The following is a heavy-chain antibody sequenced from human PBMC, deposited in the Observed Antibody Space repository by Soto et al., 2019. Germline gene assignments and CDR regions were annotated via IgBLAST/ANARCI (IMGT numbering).Heavy chain of an antibody. J-gene: IGHJ5*02. Sequence: GSLRLSCAASGFTLSSYAMSWVRQAPGKGLEWVSTFSGTGGYTYYADSVKGRFTISRDDSKNTLFLHMNSLRADDSAIYFCAASGGYSFPYMGDWFDPWGQGTLVTVSS. V-gene: IGHV3-23*01. CDR2: FSGTGGYT. D-gene: IGHD5-18*01. CDR1: GFTLSSYA. CDR3: AASGGYSFPYMGDWFDP.